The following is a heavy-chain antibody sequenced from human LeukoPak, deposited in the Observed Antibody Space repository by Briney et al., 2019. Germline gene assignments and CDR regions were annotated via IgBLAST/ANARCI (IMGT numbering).Heavy chain of an antibody. CDR1: GFTFSSYS. CDR2: ISSSSTI. V-gene: IGHV3-48*02. J-gene: IGHJ4*02. CDR3: AREAGVFDY. Sequence: GGSLRLSCAASGFTFSSYSMNWVRQAPGKGLEWVSYISSSSTIYYADSVKGRFTISRDNAKNSLYLQMNSLRDEDTAVYYCAREAGVFDYWGQGTLVTVSS. D-gene: IGHD3-10*01.